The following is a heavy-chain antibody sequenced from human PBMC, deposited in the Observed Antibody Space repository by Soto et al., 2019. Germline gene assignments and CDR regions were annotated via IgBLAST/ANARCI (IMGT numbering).Heavy chain of an antibody. CDR2: ISGSAGST. J-gene: IGHJ4*02. Sequence: HPGGSLRLSCAASGFTFTTYAMSWVRQAPGKGLEWVSAISGSAGSTYYADSVKGRFTISRDNSKNTLSLQMNSLRAEDTAVYYCAKNWDTTFSSSSHWGQGTLVTVSS. D-gene: IGHD6-6*01. CDR1: GFTFTTYA. CDR3: AKNWDTTFSSSSH. V-gene: IGHV3-23*01.